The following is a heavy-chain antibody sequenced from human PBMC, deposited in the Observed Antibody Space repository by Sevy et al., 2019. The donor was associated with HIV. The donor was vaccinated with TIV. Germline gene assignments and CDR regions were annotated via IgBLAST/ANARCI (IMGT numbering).Heavy chain of an antibody. Sequence: GESLKISCAASGFTFSSYSMNWVRQAPGKGLEWVSSISSSSYIYYADSVKGRFTISRDNAKNSLYLQMNSLRAEDTAVYYCARDKVVAAAGNDYWGQGTLVTVSS. J-gene: IGHJ4*02. CDR3: ARDKVVAAAGNDY. CDR1: GFTFSSYS. CDR2: ISSSSYI. D-gene: IGHD6-13*01. V-gene: IGHV3-21*01.